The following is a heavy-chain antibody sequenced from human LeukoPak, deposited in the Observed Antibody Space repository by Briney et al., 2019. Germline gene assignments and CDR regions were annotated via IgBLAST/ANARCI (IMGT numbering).Heavy chain of an antibody. J-gene: IGHJ4*02. CDR3: AKEQSVVGATSAFDY. CDR2: INTDGSET. CDR1: GFTFSSYW. V-gene: IGHV3-74*03. D-gene: IGHD1-26*01. Sequence: PGGSLRLSCESSGFTFSSYWMHWVRQVPGKGLMWVSRINTDGSETTYADSVKGRFTISRDNSKNTLYLLMNSLRAEDTAVYYCAKEQSVVGATSAFDYWGQGTLVTVSS.